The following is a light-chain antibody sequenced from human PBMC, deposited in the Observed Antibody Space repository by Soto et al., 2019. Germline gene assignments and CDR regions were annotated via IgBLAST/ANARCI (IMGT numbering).Light chain of an antibody. CDR3: QKYNSAPWT. CDR1: QGISHY. V-gene: IGKV1-27*01. CDR2: AAS. J-gene: IGKJ1*01. Sequence: DIQMTQSPSSLSASVGDRVTITCRASQGISHYLAWYQQKPGKVPKLLIYAASTLQSGVPSRFSGSGSGTDFTRTISSLQPEDVSTYYCQKYNSAPWTFGQGTKVEIK.